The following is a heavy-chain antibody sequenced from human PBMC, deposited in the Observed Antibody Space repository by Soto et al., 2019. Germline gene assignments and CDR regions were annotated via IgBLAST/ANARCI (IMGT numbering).Heavy chain of an antibody. CDR1: GLGGDK. CDR3: ARDRVGDGAYSLDF. CDR2: LLTTGVT. J-gene: IGHJ4*02. V-gene: IGHV3-53*01. D-gene: IGHD3-10*01. Sequence: DVHLVESGGGLIQPGGSLGVSCAASGLGGDKLGWVRQPPGKGLEWVALLLTTGVTQYADSVKGRFSVSRDSSTNTQYLQMSSLTVDDTAVYYCARDRVGDGAYSLDFWAQGVLVSVSS.